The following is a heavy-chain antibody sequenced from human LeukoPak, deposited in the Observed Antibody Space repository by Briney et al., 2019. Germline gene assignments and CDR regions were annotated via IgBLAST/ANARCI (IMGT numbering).Heavy chain of an antibody. Sequence: ASVKVSCKASGGTFSSYAISWVRQAPGQGLEWMGGIIPIFGTANYAQKFQGRVTITADKSTSTAYMELSSLRSEDTAVYYCARGTTEVGAGIYYYYGMDVWGKGTTVTVSS. D-gene: IGHD4-17*01. J-gene: IGHJ6*04. V-gene: IGHV1-69*06. CDR3: ARGTTEVGAGIYYYYGMDV. CDR1: GGTFSSYA. CDR2: IIPIFGTA.